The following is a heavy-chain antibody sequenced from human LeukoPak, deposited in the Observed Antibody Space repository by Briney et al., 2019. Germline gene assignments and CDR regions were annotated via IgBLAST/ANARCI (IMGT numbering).Heavy chain of an antibody. CDR3: ARHFTGGDGFDI. V-gene: IGHV5-51*01. D-gene: IGHD1-26*01. J-gene: IGHJ3*02. CDR2: FHPADSDT. CDR1: GYTFTSYW. Sequence: GESLKISCKGSGYTFTSYWIAWVRHMPGTGLEWMGFFHPADSDTRYSPSFQGQVTISADKSINTAYLLWSSLEAADTAMYYCARHFTGGDGFDIWGQGTKVIVSS.